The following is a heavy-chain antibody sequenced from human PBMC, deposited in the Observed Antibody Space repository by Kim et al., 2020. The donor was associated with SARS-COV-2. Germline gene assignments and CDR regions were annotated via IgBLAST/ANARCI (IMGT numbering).Heavy chain of an antibody. CDR2: ISAYNGNT. CDR1: GYTFTSYG. D-gene: IGHD5-12*01. Sequence: ASVKVPCKASGYTFTSYGISWVRQAPGQGLEWMGWISAYNGNTNYAQKLQGRVTMTTDTSTSTAYMELRSLRSDDTAVYYCARDDSEYSGYDNAYYYYGMDVWGQGTTVTVSS. J-gene: IGHJ6*02. CDR3: ARDDSEYSGYDNAYYYYGMDV. V-gene: IGHV1-18*01.